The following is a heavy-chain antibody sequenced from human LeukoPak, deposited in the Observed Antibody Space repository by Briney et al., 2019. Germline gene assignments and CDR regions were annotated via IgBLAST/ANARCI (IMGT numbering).Heavy chain of an antibody. Sequence: PGGPLRLSCAASGFTFNNYWMSWVRQAPGKGREWGANINPDENEKYYVDSVKVRVTISRDNAKNPLYLQMNSLRAEDTAVYSCARGGYRFEYCGQGNLVTVSS. CDR2: INPDENEK. CDR3: ARGGYRFEY. J-gene: IGHJ4*02. D-gene: IGHD5-12*01. CDR1: GFTFNNYW. V-gene: IGHV3-7*03.